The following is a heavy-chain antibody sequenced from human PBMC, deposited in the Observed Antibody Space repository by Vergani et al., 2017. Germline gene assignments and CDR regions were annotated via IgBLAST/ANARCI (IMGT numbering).Heavy chain of an antibody. V-gene: IGHV3-30*03. CDR1: GFTSSYYG. CDR3: ATKSCGTPGCQIGYFRE. CDR2: ISYDGTQE. D-gene: IGHD1-1*01. Sequence: QVHLVESGGGVVQPGRSLRLSCVVSGFTSSYYGMHWVRQAPGKGLDWVAVISYDGTQEYYADSVKGRFTISRDNSKSTLYLQMNSLRTEDTAVYYCATKSCGTPGCQIGYFREWGQGTLVTVSS. J-gene: IGHJ1*01.